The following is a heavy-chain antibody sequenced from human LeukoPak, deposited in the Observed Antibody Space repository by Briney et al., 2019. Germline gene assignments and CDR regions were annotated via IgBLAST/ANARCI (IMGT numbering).Heavy chain of an antibody. Sequence: GRSLRLSCAASGFTFDDYAMHWVRQAPGKGLEWVSGISLNSGSIGYADSVKGRFTISRDNAKNTLYLQMNSLRAEDTALYYCAKSTYHDILTGYSRGYFDYWGQGTLVTVSS. CDR3: AKSTYHDILTGYSRGYFDY. J-gene: IGHJ4*02. D-gene: IGHD3-9*01. V-gene: IGHV3-9*01. CDR2: ISLNSGSI. CDR1: GFTFDDYA.